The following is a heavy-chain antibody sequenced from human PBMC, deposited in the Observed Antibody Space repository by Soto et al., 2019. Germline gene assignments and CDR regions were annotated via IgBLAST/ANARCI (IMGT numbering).Heavy chain of an antibody. D-gene: IGHD3-9*01. J-gene: IGHJ6*02. V-gene: IGHV1-8*01. CDR1: GYTFTSYD. CDR3: ARRIRNFDGLDRKFYYYYDMDV. Sequence: GASVKVSCKASGYTFTSYDINWVRQATGQGLEWMGWMNPNSGNTGYAQKFQGRVTMTRNTSISTAYMELSSLRSEDTAVYYCARRIRNFDGLDRKFYYYYDMDVWGQGTTVTVSS. CDR2: MNPNSGNT.